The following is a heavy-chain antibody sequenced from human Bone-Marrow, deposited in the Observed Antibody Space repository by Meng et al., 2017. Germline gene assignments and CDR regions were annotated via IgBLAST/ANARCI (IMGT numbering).Heavy chain of an antibody. J-gene: IGHJ4*02. CDR1: GFTFSSYW. V-gene: IGHV3-49*04. D-gene: IGHD1-26*01. CDR3: TRERWELLSGAFDY. Sequence: GESLKISCAASGFTFSSYWMSWVRQAPGKGLEWVGFIRSKAYGGTTEYAASVKCRFTISRDDSKIIAYLQMNSLKTEDTAVYYCTRERWELLSGAFDYWGQGTLVTVSS. CDR2: IRSKAYGGTT.